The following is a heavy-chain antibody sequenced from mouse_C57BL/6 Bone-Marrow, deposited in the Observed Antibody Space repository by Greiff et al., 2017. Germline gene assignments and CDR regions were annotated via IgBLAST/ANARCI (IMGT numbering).Heavy chain of an antibody. J-gene: IGHJ2*01. Sequence: ESGPGLVKPSPSLSLTCSVTGYSITSGYYWNWIRQFPGNKLEWMGYISYDGSNNYNPSLKNRISITRDTSKNQFFLKLNSVTTEDTATYYCARGVYYDYEVDYWGQGTTLTVSS. V-gene: IGHV3-6*01. CDR3: ARGVYYDYEVDY. D-gene: IGHD2-4*01. CDR1: GYSITSGYY. CDR2: ISYDGSN.